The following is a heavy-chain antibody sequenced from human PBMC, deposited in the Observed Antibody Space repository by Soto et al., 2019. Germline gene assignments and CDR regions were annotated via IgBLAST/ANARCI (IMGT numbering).Heavy chain of an antibody. V-gene: IGHV3-23*01. D-gene: IGHD3-9*01. J-gene: IGHJ4*02. Sequence: GGSLRLSCAASGFTFSSYSMSWVRQAPGKGLEWVSAISGSGGSTYYADSVKGRFTISRDNSKNTLYLQMNSLRAEDTAVYYCAKHLYDILTGYDYWGQGTLVTVSS. CDR1: GFTFSSYS. CDR3: AKHLYDILTGYDY. CDR2: ISGSGGST.